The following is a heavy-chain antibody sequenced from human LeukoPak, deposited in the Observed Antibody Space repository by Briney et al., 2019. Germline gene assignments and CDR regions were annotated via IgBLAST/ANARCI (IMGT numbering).Heavy chain of an antibody. CDR3: ARMIGLGEVSPYFDY. J-gene: IGHJ4*02. D-gene: IGHD3-16*02. Sequence: GESLKISCKGSGYSFTTYWIAWVRQMPGKGLEGMGIIYPRDSDIRYSPPFQGQVTISADKSISTAYLQWNSLKASDTAMYYCARMIGLGEVSPYFDYWGQGSLVTVSS. V-gene: IGHV5-51*01. CDR2: IYPRDSDI. CDR1: GYSFTTYW.